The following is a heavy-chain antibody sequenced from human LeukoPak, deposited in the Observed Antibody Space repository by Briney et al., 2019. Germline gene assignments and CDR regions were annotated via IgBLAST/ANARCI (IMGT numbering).Heavy chain of an antibody. V-gene: IGHV1-69*13. CDR2: IIPIFGTA. D-gene: IGHD2-2*01. Sequence: SVKVSCKASRGTFSSYAISWVRQAPGQGLEWMGGIIPIFGTANYAQKFQGRVTITADESTSTAYMELSSLRSEDTAVYYCAREFRYCSSTSCYAGISYYFDYWGQGTLVTVSS. CDR3: AREFRYCSSTSCYAGISYYFDY. CDR1: RGTFSSYA. J-gene: IGHJ4*02.